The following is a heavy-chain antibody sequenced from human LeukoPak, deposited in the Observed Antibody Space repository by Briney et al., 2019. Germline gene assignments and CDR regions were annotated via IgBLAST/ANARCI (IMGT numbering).Heavy chain of an antibody. D-gene: IGHD1-26*01. CDR1: GYTFTSYY. J-gene: IGHJ5*02. CDR3: ARDNSVGDTAWWFDP. Sequence: ASVKVSCKASGYTFTSYYMHWVRQAPGQGLEWMGIINPSGGSTSYAQKFQGRLSLTRDMSTSTDYMELSSLRSEDTAVYYCARDNSVGDTAWWFDPWGQGTLVTVSS. CDR2: INPSGGST. V-gene: IGHV1-46*01.